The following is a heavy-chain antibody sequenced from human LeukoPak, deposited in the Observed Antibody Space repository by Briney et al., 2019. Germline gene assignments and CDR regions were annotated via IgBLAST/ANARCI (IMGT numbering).Heavy chain of an antibody. Sequence: SETLSVTCADHGGSFSGYYWSCIRQPPGKGLEWIGEINHSGSTNYNPPLKIRVTISVDTSKNQFSLKLSSVTAADTAVYFCARVGYSYVINDWSRTGLGAYPTKYYYHMDVWGKGTTVTVSS. J-gene: IGHJ6*03. CDR1: GGSFSGYY. CDR2: INHSGST. V-gene: IGHV4-34*01. D-gene: IGHD5-18*01. CDR3: ARVGYSYVINDWSRTGLGAYPTKYYYHMDV.